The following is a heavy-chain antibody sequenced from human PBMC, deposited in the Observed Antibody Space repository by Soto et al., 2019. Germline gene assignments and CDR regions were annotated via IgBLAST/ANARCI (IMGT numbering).Heavy chain of an antibody. D-gene: IGHD2-2*01. V-gene: IGHV3-23*01. CDR1: GFTFSSYA. J-gene: IGHJ6*02. Sequence: PGGSLRLSCAASGFTFSSYAMSWVRQAPGKGLEWGSAISGSGGSTYYADSVKGRFTISRDNSKNTLYLQMNSLRAADTAVYYCEKHSPSQLFGLHLWAQGTTVTVSS. CDR2: ISGSGGST. CDR3: EKHSPSQLFGLHL.